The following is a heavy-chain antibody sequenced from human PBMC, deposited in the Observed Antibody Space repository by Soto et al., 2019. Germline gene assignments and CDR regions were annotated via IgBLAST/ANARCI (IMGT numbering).Heavy chain of an antibody. V-gene: IGHV1-69*01. J-gene: IGHJ5*02. CDR2: IIPIYGTP. Sequence: QMQLVQSGAEVKKPGSSVKVSCKASGGTFSSYAISWVRQAPAQGLEWMGGIIPIYGTPSYAQKFQGRVTITADESTSTAYMELSSLRSEDPAVYYCARAVRVVGVVNLFGWFDPWGQGTLVIVSS. CDR3: ARAVRVVGVVNLFGWFDP. D-gene: IGHD3-3*01. CDR1: GGTFSSYA.